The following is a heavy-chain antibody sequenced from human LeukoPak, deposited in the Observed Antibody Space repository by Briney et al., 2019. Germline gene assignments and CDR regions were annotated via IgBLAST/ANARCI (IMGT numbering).Heavy chain of an antibody. V-gene: IGHV4-39*01. CDR2: IYYSGSTY. CDR1: GGSISSSAYY. D-gene: IGHD4-17*01. J-gene: IGHJ3*02. Sequence: KPSETLSLTCTVSGGSISSSAYYWGWIRQPPGKGLEWIGSIYYSGSTYYYNPSLKSRVTTSVDTSENQFSLKLSSVTAADTAVYYCARLGKSGMTKVTTRAFDIWGQGTMVTVSS. CDR3: ARLGKSGMTKVTTRAFDI.